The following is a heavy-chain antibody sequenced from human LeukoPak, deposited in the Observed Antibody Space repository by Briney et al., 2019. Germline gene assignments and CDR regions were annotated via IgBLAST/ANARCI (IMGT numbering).Heavy chain of an antibody. CDR2: IWFDGSNK. D-gene: IGHD3-10*01. Sequence: PGGSLRLSCAASGFTFSSYGMHWVRQAPGKGLEWVAVIWFDGSNKYYADSVKGRFTISRDNSKNTLYLQMNSLRAEDTAVYYCARGGGSGTYYMFVYWGQGTLVTVSS. J-gene: IGHJ4*02. CDR1: GFTFSSYG. CDR3: ARGGGSGTYYMFVY. V-gene: IGHV3-33*01.